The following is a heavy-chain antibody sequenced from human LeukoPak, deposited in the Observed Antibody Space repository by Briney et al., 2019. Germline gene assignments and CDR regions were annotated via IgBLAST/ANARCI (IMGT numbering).Heavy chain of an antibody. CDR2: ISSSSSYI. J-gene: IGHJ4*02. D-gene: IGHD1-26*01. Sequence: GGSLRLSCAASGFTFSSYSMNWVRQAPGKGLGWVSSISSSSSYIYYADSVKGRFTISRDNAKNSLYLQMNSPRAEDTAVYYCARGSSRVGATIDYWGQGTLVTVSS. CDR1: GFTFSSYS. CDR3: ARGSSRVGATIDY. V-gene: IGHV3-21*01.